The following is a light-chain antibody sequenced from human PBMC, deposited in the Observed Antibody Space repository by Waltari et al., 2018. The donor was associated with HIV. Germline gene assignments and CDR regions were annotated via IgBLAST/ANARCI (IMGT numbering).Light chain of an antibody. J-gene: IGKJ4*01. CDR3: QQHSSWPLT. V-gene: IGKV3-11*01. Sequence: EIVLTQSPATLSLSPGERATLSCRASQSVSSYLAWYQEKPGQAPRLLMYDASNRATGIPARFNGSGSATDFTLNISSLEPEDLAVYSCQQHSSWPLTFGGGTKVEIK. CDR1: QSVSSY. CDR2: DAS.